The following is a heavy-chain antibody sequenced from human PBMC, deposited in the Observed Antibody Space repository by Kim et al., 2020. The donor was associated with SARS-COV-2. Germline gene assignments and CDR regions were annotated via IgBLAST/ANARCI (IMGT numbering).Heavy chain of an antibody. CDR2: ISYDGSNK. D-gene: IGHD6-13*01. CDR1: GFTFSSYG. Sequence: GGSLRLSCAASGFTFSSYGMHWVRQAPGKGLEWVAVISYDGSNKYYADSVEGRFTISRDNSNNTRYLQMNSLSAEDTAVYYCAKDRRIAAAGTLDDWGQGTLVTVSS. CDR3: AKDRRIAAAGTLDD. V-gene: IGHV3-30*18. J-gene: IGHJ4*02.